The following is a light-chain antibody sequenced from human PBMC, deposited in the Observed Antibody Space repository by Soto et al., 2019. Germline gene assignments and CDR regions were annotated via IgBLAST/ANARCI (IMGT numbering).Light chain of an antibody. CDR1: QSINNY. CDR2: TAS. V-gene: IGKV1-39*01. J-gene: IGKJ1*01. CDR3: QHYHSVPWT. Sequence: DIQMTQSPSSLSASVGDRVTITCRASQSINNYVNWYQQRPGEAPKVLNYTASNLQSGVPSRFSGSGSGTDFTLTISRLQHEDFATYYCQHYHSVPWTFGQGTKVEIK.